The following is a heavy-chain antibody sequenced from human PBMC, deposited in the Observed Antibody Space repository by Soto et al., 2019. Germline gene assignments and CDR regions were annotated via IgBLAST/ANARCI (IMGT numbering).Heavy chain of an antibody. J-gene: IGHJ4*02. CDR3: TSQGGATWFDY. CDR1: GFTFGAYA. V-gene: IGHV3-49*04. D-gene: IGHD1-26*01. Sequence: RLSCTASGFTFGAYAMSWVRQAPGKGLEWVGFIRSKAYGGTTEYAASVKGRFTISRDDSKSIAYLQMNSLKTEDTAVYYCTSQGGATWFDYWGQGTLVTVSS. CDR2: IRSKAYGGTT.